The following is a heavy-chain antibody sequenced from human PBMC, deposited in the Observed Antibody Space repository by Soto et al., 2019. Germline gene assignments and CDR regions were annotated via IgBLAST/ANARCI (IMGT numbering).Heavy chain of an antibody. J-gene: IGHJ3*02. D-gene: IGHD3-3*01. CDR3: ARHDDFWSGYDAFDI. CDR2: IYYSGST. CDR1: GGSISSSSYY. V-gene: IGHV4-39*01. Sequence: SETLSLTCTVSGGSISSSSYYWGWIRQPPGKGLEWIGSIYYSGSTYYNPSLKSRVTISVDTSKNQFSLKLSSVTAADTAVYYCARHDDFWSGYDAFDIWGQGTMVTVSS.